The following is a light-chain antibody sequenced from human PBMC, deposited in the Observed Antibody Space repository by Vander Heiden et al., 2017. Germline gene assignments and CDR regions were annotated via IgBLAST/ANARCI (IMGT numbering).Light chain of an antibody. V-gene: IGKV1-33*01. CDR2: DAS. CDR1: LDITNY. CDR3: QQYDYLPPT. J-gene: IGKJ5*01. Sequence: DIQMTQSPSSLSASVGDKITITCQASLDITNYLNWYQQNPRKAPKLLIYDASNLETGVPSRFSGSGSGTHFTFTISSLQPEDFATYYCQQYDYLPPTFGQGTRLEIK.